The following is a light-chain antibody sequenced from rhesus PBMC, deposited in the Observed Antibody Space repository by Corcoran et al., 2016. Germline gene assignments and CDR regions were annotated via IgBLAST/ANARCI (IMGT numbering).Light chain of an antibody. J-gene: IGKJ1*01. V-gene: IGKV1-25*02. Sequence: DIQMTQSPSSVSASVGDRVTITCRASQGIRSYLAWYQQKPGKVPKLLIYSATTLQSGVPSRFSGSGSGTEFNLTISSLQPEDFASYYCQQYNSLPWTFGQGTEVE. CDR3: QQYNSLPWT. CDR2: SAT. CDR1: QGIRSY.